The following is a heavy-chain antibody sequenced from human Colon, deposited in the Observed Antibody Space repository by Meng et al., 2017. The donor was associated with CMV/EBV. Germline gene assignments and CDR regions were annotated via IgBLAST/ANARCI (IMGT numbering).Heavy chain of an antibody. Sequence: ASVKVSCKASGYTFTSYYMHWVRQAPGQGLEWMGWINPNSGGTNYAQKFQGRVTMTRDTSISTAYMELSRLRSDDTAVYYCARDPSGGMATILRNDAFDIWGQGTMVTVSS. CDR2: INPNSGGT. V-gene: IGHV1-2*02. CDR3: ARDPSGGMATILRNDAFDI. J-gene: IGHJ3*02. CDR1: GYTFTSYY. D-gene: IGHD5-24*01.